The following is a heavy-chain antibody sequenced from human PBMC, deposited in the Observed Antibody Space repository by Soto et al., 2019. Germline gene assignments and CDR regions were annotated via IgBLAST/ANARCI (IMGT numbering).Heavy chain of an antibody. CDR3: ARGGWSLDY. V-gene: IGHV4-59*01. D-gene: IGHD2-15*01. CDR1: GDSMNNYY. CDR2: IYYSGST. J-gene: IGHJ4*02. Sequence: QVQLQESGPGLVKPSETLSLTCTVSGDSMNNYYWSWIRQPPGKELEWIGYIYYSGSTTYNPSLKRRVTISVDTSKQQVYLEVTSVTTADTAVYYCARGGWSLDYWGQGTLVIVSS.